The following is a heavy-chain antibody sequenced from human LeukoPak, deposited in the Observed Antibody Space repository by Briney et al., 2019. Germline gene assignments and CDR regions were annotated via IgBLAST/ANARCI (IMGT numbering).Heavy chain of an antibody. CDR2: INHSGST. CDR3: ARMPYDSSGYRKNYFDY. D-gene: IGHD3-22*01. V-gene: IGHV4-34*01. Sequence: SETLSLTCAVYGGSFSGYYWSWIRQPPGKGLEWIGEINHSGSTNYNPSLKSRVTISVDTSKNQFSLKLSSVTAADTAVHYCARMPYDSSGYRKNYFDYWGQGTLVTVSS. J-gene: IGHJ4*02. CDR1: GGSFSGYY.